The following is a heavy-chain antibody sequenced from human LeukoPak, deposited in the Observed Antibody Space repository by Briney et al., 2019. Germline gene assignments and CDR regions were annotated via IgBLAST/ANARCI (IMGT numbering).Heavy chain of an antibody. D-gene: IGHD6-13*01. CDR1: GFTFTSYG. Sequence: GGSLRLSCAASGFTFTSYGMHWVRQAPGRGLEWVAVISYDGSDKHYADSVRGRFTVSRDNSKNTLYLQMSSLRAEDTAVYYCAKDTGYSSSWLGYWGQGTLVTVSS. CDR2: ISYDGSDK. V-gene: IGHV3-30*18. J-gene: IGHJ4*02. CDR3: AKDTGYSSSWLGY.